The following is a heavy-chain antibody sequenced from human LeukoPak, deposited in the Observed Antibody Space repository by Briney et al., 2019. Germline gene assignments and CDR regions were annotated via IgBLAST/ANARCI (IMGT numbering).Heavy chain of an antibody. CDR1: GYTFTGYY. Sequence: GASVKVSCKASGYTFTGYYMHCVRQAPGQGLEWKGWINPNSGGTKYAQTFKGRVTMTRDTSISTAYMELSSLRSDDTAVYYCARDGDTYGYYYYGLDVWGQGTTVTVSS. V-gene: IGHV1-2*02. D-gene: IGHD5-18*01. CDR2: INPNSGGT. CDR3: ARDGDTYGYYYYGLDV. J-gene: IGHJ6*02.